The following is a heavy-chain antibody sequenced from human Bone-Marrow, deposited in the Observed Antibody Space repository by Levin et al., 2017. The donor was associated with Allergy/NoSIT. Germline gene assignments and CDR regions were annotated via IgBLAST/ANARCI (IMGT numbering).Heavy chain of an antibody. CDR3: ARDLNSPRIAARRYYYYMDV. J-gene: IGHJ6*03. D-gene: IGHD6-6*01. CDR2: IYSGGST. CDR1: GFTVSSNY. V-gene: IGHV3-53*01. Sequence: TGESLKISCAASGFTVSSNYMSWVRQAPGKGLEWVSVIYSGGSTYYADSVKGRFTISRDNSKNTLYLQMNSLRAEDTAVYYCARDLNSPRIAARRYYYYMDVWGKGTTVTVSS.